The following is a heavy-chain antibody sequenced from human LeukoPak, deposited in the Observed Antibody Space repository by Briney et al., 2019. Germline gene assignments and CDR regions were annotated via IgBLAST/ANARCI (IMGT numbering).Heavy chain of an antibody. V-gene: IGHV1-69*05. CDR3: AKDSYSHAFDI. CDR1: GGTFSSYA. Sequence: ASVKVSCKASGGTFSSYAISWVRQAPGQGLEWMGGIIPIFGTANYAQKFQGRVTMTRNTSISTAYMELSSLRSEDTAVYYCAKDSYSHAFDIWGQGTMVTVSS. D-gene: IGHD5-18*01. CDR2: IIPIFGTA. J-gene: IGHJ3*02.